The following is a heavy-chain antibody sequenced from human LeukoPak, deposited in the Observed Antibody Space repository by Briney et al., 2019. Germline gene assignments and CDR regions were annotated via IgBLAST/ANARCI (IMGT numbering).Heavy chain of an antibody. Sequence: PGGSLRLSCAASGFTFSSYSMNWVRQAPGKGLEWVSPTSSSSSTIYYADSVKGRFTISRDNAKNSLYLQMNSLRDEDTAVYYCAREIMTTVTRSWFDPWGQGTLVTVSS. CDR3: AREIMTTVTRSWFDP. CDR1: GFTFSSYS. J-gene: IGHJ5*02. CDR2: TSSSSSTI. V-gene: IGHV3-48*02. D-gene: IGHD4-17*01.